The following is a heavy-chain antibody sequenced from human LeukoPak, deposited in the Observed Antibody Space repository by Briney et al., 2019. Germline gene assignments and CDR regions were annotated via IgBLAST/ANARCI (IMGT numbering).Heavy chain of an antibody. V-gene: IGHV3-74*01. D-gene: IGHD6-6*01. J-gene: IGHJ5*02. Sequence: GGSLRLSCTASGFSFSGHWMHWARQLPGKGLVWVSRISPTGSTTSYADSVKGRFTVSRDNAKNTLYLQVNNLRAEDTAVYYCARLSSSSNWFDPWGQGTLVTVSS. CDR1: GFSFSGHW. CDR3: ARLSSSSNWFDP. CDR2: ISPTGSTT.